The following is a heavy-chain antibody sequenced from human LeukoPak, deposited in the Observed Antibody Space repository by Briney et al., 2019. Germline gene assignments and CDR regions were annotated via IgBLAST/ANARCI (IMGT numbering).Heavy chain of an antibody. J-gene: IGHJ3*02. CDR2: INPNSGGT. Sequence: ASVKVSCKASGYTFSAYYIHWVRQAPGQGLEWMGWINPNSGGTNYAQKFQGRVTMTRDTSISTAYMELSRLRSDDTAVYYCARDFDNWNDGGAFDIWGQGTMVTVSS. V-gene: IGHV1-2*02. D-gene: IGHD1-1*01. CDR3: ARDFDNWNDGGAFDI. CDR1: GYTFSAYY.